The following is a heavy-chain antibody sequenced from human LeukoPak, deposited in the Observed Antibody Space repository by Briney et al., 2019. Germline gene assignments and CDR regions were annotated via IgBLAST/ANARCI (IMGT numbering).Heavy chain of an antibody. D-gene: IGHD4-17*01. CDR2: INHSGST. J-gene: IGHJ4*02. CDR3: ARDRDDYGDYVKFDY. CDR1: GGSFSGYY. Sequence: SETLSLTCAVYGGSFSGYYWSWIRQPPGKGLEWIGEINHSGSTNYNPSLKSRVTISVDTSKNQFSLKLSSVTAADTAVYYCARDRDDYGDYVKFDYWGQGTLVTVSS. V-gene: IGHV4-34*01.